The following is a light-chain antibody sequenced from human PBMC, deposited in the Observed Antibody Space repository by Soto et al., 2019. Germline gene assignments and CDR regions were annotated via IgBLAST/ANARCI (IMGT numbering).Light chain of an antibody. Sequence: QSVLTQPASVSGSPGQSITISCTGTSSDVGSYNLVSWYQQHPGKAPKLMIYEVSKRPSGVSNRFSGSKSGNTASQTISGLQAEDEADYYCCSYAGSSTPLIFGTGTKGTVL. CDR1: SSDVGSYNL. CDR3: CSYAGSSTPLI. J-gene: IGLJ1*01. CDR2: EVS. V-gene: IGLV2-23*02.